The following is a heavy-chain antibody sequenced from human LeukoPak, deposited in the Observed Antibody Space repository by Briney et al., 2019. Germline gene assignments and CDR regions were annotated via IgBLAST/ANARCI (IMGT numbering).Heavy chain of an antibody. V-gene: IGHV3-23*01. CDR2: ISGSGGST. D-gene: IGHD6-13*01. J-gene: IGHJ4*02. Sequence: GGSLRLSCAASGFTFSSYSMNWVRQAPGKGLEWVSAISGSGGSTYYADSVKGRFTISRDNSKNTLYLQMNSLRAEDTAVYYCAKGGLGAAAGNWGQGTLVTVSS. CDR3: AKGGLGAAAGN. CDR1: GFTFSSYS.